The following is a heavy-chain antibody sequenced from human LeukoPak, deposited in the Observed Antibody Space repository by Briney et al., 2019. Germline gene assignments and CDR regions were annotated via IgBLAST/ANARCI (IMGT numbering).Heavy chain of an antibody. J-gene: IGHJ5*02. Sequence: SETLSLTCTVSGGSISSSSYYWGWIRQPPGKGLEWIGSIYYSGSTYYNPSLKSRVTISVDTSKNQFSLKLSSVTAADTAVYYCARDYYGSGSYYPFGAQYNWFDPWGQGTLVTVSS. CDR1: GGSISSSSYY. CDR2: IYYSGST. D-gene: IGHD3-10*01. V-gene: IGHV4-39*07. CDR3: ARDYYGSGSYYPFGAQYNWFDP.